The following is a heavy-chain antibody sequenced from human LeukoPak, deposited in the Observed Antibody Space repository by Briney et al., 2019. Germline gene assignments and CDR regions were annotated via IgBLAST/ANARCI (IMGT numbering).Heavy chain of an antibody. CDR3: AGEPKWGGIAVVITPGYGMDV. V-gene: IGHV4-4*07. CDR1: GGSISSYY. J-gene: IGHJ6*02. CDR2: IYTSGST. D-gene: IGHD3-22*01. Sequence: SETLSLTCTVSGGSISSYYWSWIRQPAGKGLEWIGRIYTSGSTNYNPSLKSRVTMSVDTSKNQFSLKLSSVTAADTAVYYCAGEPKWGGIAVVITPGYGMDVWGQGTTVTVSS.